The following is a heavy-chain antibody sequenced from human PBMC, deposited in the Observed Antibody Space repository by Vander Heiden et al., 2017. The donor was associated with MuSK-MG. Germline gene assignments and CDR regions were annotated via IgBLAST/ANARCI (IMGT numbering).Heavy chain of an antibody. J-gene: IGHJ6*02. CDR2: VYPDDSET. Sequence: EVQLVQSGAEVKRPGESLSISCKASGYSFTNYWIAWVRQMPGRGLEWMGIVYPDDSETKYSPSFQGQVTISADRSNDIAYLEWRSLTASDTAMYYCARLRRQYSYGDYYYGLDVWGQGTTVTVSS. V-gene: IGHV5-51*01. D-gene: IGHD5-18*01. CDR3: ARLRRQYSYGDYYYGLDV. CDR1: GYSFTNYW.